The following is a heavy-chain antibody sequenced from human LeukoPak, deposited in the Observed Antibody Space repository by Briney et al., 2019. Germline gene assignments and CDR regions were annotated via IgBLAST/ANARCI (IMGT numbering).Heavy chain of an antibody. CDR1: GFTFSSYA. V-gene: IGHV3-23*01. Sequence: PGGSLRLSCAASGFTFSSYAMSWVRQAPGKGLEWVSAISGSGGSTYYADSVKGRFTISRDNSKNTLYLQMNSLRAEDTAVYYCVKQDGSSWTYYYYYMDVWGKGTTVTVSS. CDR3: VKQDGSSWTYYYYYMDV. J-gene: IGHJ6*03. D-gene: IGHD6-13*01. CDR2: ISGSGGST.